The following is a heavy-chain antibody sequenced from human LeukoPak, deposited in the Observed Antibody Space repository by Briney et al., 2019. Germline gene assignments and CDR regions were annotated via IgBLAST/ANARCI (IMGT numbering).Heavy chain of an antibody. J-gene: IGHJ6*03. V-gene: IGHV4-34*01. D-gene: IGHD6-6*01. CDR2: IKHSGST. CDR1: GGSFSGYY. CDR3: ARGLHIAARPGNYYYYYMDV. Sequence: PSETLSLTCAVYGGSFSGYYWSWIRQPPGKGLEGIGEIKHSGSTNYNPSLKSRVTISVDTSKNQFSLKLSSVTAADTAVYYCARGLHIAARPGNYYYYYMDVWGKGTTVTVSS.